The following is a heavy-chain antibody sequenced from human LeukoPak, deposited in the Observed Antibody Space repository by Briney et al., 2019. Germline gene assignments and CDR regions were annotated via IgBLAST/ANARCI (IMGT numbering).Heavy chain of an antibody. Sequence: PGRSLRLSCAASGFTFSSYGMHWVRLAPGKGLEWVAVISYDGSNKYYADSVKGRFTISRDNSKNTLYLQMNSLRAEDTAVYYCARVFQQWLVHLLGYYGMDVWGQGTTVTVSS. CDR1: GFTFSSYG. J-gene: IGHJ6*02. V-gene: IGHV3-30*03. D-gene: IGHD6-19*01. CDR2: ISYDGSNK. CDR3: ARVFQQWLVHLLGYYGMDV.